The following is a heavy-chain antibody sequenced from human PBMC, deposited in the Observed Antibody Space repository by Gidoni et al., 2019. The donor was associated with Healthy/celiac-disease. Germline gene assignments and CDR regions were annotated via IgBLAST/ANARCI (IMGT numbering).Heavy chain of an antibody. J-gene: IGHJ3*02. CDR2: ISYDGSNK. Sequence: QVQLVESGGGVVHPGRSLRLSCAASGFTFSSYAMTWVRQAPGKGLEWVAVISYDGSNKYYADSVKGRFTISRDNSKNTLYLQMNSLRAEDTAVYYCARVEWGGSYQDGAFDIWGQGTMVTVSS. CDR3: ARVEWGGSYQDGAFDI. V-gene: IGHV3-30-3*01. CDR1: GFTFSSYA. D-gene: IGHD1-26*01.